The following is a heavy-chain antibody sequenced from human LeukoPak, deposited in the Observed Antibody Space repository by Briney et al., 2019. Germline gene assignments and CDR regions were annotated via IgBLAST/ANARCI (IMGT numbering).Heavy chain of an antibody. V-gene: IGHV3-49*03. Sequence: GGSLGLSCTASGFTFGDYAMSWFRQAPGKGLEWVGFIRSKAYGGTTEYAASVKGRFTISRDDSKSIAYLQMNSLKTEDTAVYYCTRDYCSGGSCPPYDYWGQGTLVTVSS. CDR1: GFTFGDYA. D-gene: IGHD2-15*01. J-gene: IGHJ4*02. CDR2: IRSKAYGGTT. CDR3: TRDYCSGGSCPPYDY.